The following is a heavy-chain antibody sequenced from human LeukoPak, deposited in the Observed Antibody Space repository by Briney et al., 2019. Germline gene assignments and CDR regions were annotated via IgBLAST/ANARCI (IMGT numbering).Heavy chain of an antibody. V-gene: IGHV4-61*02. D-gene: IGHD3-22*01. CDR2: IYTSGST. Sequence: SQTLSLTCTVSGGSISSGSYYWSWIRQPAGKGLEWIGRIYTSGSTNYNPSVKSRVTISVDTSKNQFSLKLSSVTAADTAVYYCAADYYDSSGYYYVGAFDIWGQGTMVTVSS. J-gene: IGHJ3*02. CDR3: AADYYDSSGYYYVGAFDI. CDR1: GGSISSGSYY.